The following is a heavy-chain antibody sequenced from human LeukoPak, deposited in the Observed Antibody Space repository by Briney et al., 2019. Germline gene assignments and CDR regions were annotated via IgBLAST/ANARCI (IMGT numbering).Heavy chain of an antibody. CDR3: ARDRGGWTLGYYFDY. CDR2: IWYDGSNK. CDR1: GFTFSSYG. Sequence: PGRSLRLSCAASGFTFSSYGMHWVRQAPGKGLEWVAVIWYDGSNKHYADSVKGRFTISRDNSKNTLYLQMNSLRAEDTAVYYCARDRGGWTLGYYFDYWGQGTLVTVSS. D-gene: IGHD6-19*01. J-gene: IGHJ4*02. V-gene: IGHV3-33*01.